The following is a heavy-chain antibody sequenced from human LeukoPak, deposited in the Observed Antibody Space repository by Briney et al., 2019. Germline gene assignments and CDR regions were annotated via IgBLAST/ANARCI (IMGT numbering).Heavy chain of an antibody. V-gene: IGHV3-23*01. CDR1: GFTFSSYA. J-gene: IGHJ4*02. D-gene: IGHD2-2*01. CDR3: ARDPTGNPAASSIDY. Sequence: PGGSLRLSCAASGFTFSSYAMSWVRQAPGKGLEWVSAISGSGGSTYYADSVKGRFTISRDNSKNTLYLQMNSLRAEDTAVYYCARDPTGNPAASSIDYWGQGTLVTVSS. CDR2: ISGSGGST.